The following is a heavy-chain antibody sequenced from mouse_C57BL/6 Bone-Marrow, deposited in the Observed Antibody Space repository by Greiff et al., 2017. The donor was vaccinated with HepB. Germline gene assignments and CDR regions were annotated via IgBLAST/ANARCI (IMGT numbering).Heavy chain of an antibody. D-gene: IGHD1-1*01. CDR3: AYGSSPPFAY. CDR1: GYAFSSSW. CDR2: IYPGDGDT. J-gene: IGHJ3*01. Sequence: VQLQQSGPELVKPGASVKISCKASGYAFSSSWVNWVKQRPGKGLEWIGRIYPGDGDTNYNGKFKGKATLTADKSSSTAYMQLSSLTSEDSAVYFCAYGSSPPFAYWGQGTLVTVSA. V-gene: IGHV1-82*01.